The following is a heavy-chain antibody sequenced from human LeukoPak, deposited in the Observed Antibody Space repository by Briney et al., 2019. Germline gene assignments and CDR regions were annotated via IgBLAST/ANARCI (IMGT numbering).Heavy chain of an antibody. J-gene: IGHJ6*03. CDR1: GGTFSSYA. V-gene: IGHV1-69*05. Sequence: SVKVSCKASGGTFSSYAISWVRQAPGQGLEWMGGIIPIFGTANYAQKFQGRVTITTDESTSTAYMELSSLRSEETAVYYCARGNYVDSYYYYMDVWGKGTTVTVSS. CDR2: IIPIFGTA. CDR3: ARGNYVDSYYYYMDV. D-gene: IGHD4-11*01.